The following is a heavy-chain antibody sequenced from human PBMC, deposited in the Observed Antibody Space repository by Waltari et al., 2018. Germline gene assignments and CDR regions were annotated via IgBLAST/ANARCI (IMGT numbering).Heavy chain of an antibody. V-gene: IGHV3-23*03. J-gene: IGHJ3*02. CDR1: GFTFSSYA. Sequence: EVQLLESGGGLVQPGGSLRLSCAASGFTFSSYAMSWVRQAPGKGLEWVSVIYSGGSTYYADSGKGRFTSSRDNSKNTLYLQMNSLRAEDTAVYYCAKVIGRLSAPRAFDIWGQGTMVTVSS. CDR3: AKVIGRLSAPRAFDI. D-gene: IGHD1-26*01. CDR2: IYSGGST.